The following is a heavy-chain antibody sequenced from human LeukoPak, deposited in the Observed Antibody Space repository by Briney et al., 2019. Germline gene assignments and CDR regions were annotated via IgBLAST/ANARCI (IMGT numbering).Heavy chain of an antibody. J-gene: IGHJ4*02. D-gene: IGHD2-21*01. CDR2: INHSGST. Sequence: SSETLSLTCTVSGSSISSGDYYWSWIRQPPGKGLEWIGEINHSGSTNYNPSLKSRVTISVDTSKNQFSLKLSSVTAADTAVYYCARRNLGQPLPIVRYYFDYWGQGTLVTVSS. CDR3: ARRNLGQPLPIVRYYFDY. CDR1: GSSISSGDYY. V-gene: IGHV4-39*07.